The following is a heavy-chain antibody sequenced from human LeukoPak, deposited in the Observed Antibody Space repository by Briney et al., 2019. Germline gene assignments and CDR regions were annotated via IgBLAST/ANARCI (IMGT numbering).Heavy chain of an antibody. CDR2: ISGSGGST. V-gene: IGHV3-23*01. CDR3: AKDLISGYDLVGDDY. CDR1: GFTFSSYA. D-gene: IGHD5-12*01. J-gene: IGHJ4*02. Sequence: GALRLSCAASGFTFSSYAMSWVRQAPGKGLEWVSAISGSGGSTYYADSVKGRFTISRGNSKNTLYLQMNSLRAEDTAVYYCAKDLISGYDLVGDDYWGQGTLVTVSS.